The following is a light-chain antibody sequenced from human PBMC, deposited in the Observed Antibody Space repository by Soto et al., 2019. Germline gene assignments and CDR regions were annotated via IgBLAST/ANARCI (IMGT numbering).Light chain of an antibody. J-gene: IGKJ4*01. CDR3: QQRSNWPLALT. CDR2: DAS. Sequence: EIVLTQSPATLSLSPGERATLYCRASQSVSSYLAWYQQKPGQAPRLLIYDASNRATGIPARFSGSASGTDFPLTISSLEPEDVAVYYCQQRSNWPLALTFGGGTKVDIK. V-gene: IGKV3-11*01. CDR1: QSVSSY.